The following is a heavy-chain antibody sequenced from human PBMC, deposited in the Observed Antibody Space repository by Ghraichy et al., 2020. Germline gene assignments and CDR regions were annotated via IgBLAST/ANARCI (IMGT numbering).Heavy chain of an antibody. D-gene: IGHD3-10*01. V-gene: IGHV3-13*01. Sequence: GGSLRLSCAASGFTFSRFDMHWVRQGTGKGLEWVSAIGTLGDAFYPDSVKGRFTISRDDAKKSLYLQMNSLRAGDTAVYFCARGSLMVRGANRPGPVDAFDIWGQGTIVTVSS. J-gene: IGHJ3*02. CDR1: GFTFSRFD. CDR3: ARGSLMVRGANRPGPVDAFDI. CDR2: IGTLGDA.